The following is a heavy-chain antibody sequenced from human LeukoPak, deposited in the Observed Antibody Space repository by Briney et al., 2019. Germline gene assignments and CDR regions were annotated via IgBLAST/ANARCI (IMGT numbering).Heavy chain of an antibody. V-gene: IGHV4-31*03. J-gene: IGHJ4*02. D-gene: IGHD2-2*01. CDR3: ASLDCSSNSCPFDY. Sequence: PSQTLSLTCTVSGGSISSGGYYWSWIRQHPGKGLEGIGYIYYSWSTYYNPSLKTRFTVTVDTSKNHSSLQLSSVPAADTAVYYCASLDCSSNSCPFDYWGQGTLVTVSS. CDR2: IYYSWST. CDR1: GGSISSGGYY.